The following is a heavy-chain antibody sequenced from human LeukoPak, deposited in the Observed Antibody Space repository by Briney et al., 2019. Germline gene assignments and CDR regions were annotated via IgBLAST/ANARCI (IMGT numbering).Heavy chain of an antibody. CDR2: ISYDGSNK. J-gene: IGHJ4*02. CDR1: GFTFSSYA. D-gene: IGHD3-22*01. V-gene: IGHV3-30-3*01. CDR3: ARAALYYYDSSGANHIDY. Sequence: GGSLRLSCAASGFTFSSYAMHWVRQAPGXXXEWVAVISYDGSNKYYADSVKGRFTISRDNSKNTLYLQMNSLRAEDTAVYYCARAALYYYDSSGANHIDYWGQGTLVTVSS.